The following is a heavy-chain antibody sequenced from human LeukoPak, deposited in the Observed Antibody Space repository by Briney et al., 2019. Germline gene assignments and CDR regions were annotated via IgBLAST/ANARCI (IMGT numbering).Heavy chain of an antibody. Sequence: GGSLRLSCVASGFRISGYSFTWVRQVPGKGLEWVSFISHYSRTTYYADSVKGRFTISRDNTESSVYLQMNSLKAEDTGIYYCAREALRTSIDSWGQGTLVSVSS. V-gene: IGHV3-48*04. CDR3: AREALRTSIDS. D-gene: IGHD3-3*01. CDR2: ISHYSRTT. CDR1: GFRISGYS. J-gene: IGHJ4*02.